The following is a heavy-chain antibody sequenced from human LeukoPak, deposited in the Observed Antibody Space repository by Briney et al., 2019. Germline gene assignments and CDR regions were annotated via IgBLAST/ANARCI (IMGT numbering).Heavy chain of an antibody. Sequence: TSETLSLTXTVSGGSISSYYWSWIRQPPGKGVEWIGYIYYSGSTNYNPSHKSRVTISVDTSKNQFSLKLSSVTAADTAVYYCAGSSVNFDYWGQGTLVTVSS. CDR3: AGSSVNFDY. J-gene: IGHJ4*02. D-gene: IGHD4-17*01. V-gene: IGHV4-59*01. CDR2: IYYSGST. CDR1: GGSISSYY.